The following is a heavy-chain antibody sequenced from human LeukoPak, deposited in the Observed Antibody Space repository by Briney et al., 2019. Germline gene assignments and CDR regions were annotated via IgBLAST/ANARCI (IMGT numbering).Heavy chain of an antibody. V-gene: IGHV1-2*02. Sequence: ASVKVSCKASGYTFTGYYMHWVRQAPGQGLEWMGWINPNSGGTNYAQKFQGRVTMTRDTSISTAYMELSRLRSDDTAVYYCARDSGITMIVVVKGEFDYWGQGTLVTVSS. CDR3: ARDSGITMIVVVKGEFDY. CDR2: INPNSGGT. CDR1: GYTFTGYY. D-gene: IGHD3-22*01. J-gene: IGHJ4*02.